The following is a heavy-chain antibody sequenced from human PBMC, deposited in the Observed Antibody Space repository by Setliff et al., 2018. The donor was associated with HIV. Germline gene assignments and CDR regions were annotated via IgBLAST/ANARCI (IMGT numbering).Heavy chain of an antibody. J-gene: IGHJ6*04. CDR3: AKAVTPYSYGYGLDV. D-gene: IGHD5-18*01. V-gene: IGHV3-23*01. CDR2: ISISGSNI. Sequence: GGSLRLSCVVSGFTFITSTMNWVRQAPGKGLEWVSGISISGSNIYYADSVKGRFTISRDNSKNTLYLQMNSLRAEDTAVYYCAKAVTPYSYGYGLDVWGKGTTVTVSS. CDR1: GFTFITST.